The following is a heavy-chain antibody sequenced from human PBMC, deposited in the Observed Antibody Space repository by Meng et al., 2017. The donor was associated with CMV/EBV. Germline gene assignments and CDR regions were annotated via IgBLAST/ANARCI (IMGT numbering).Heavy chain of an antibody. CDR3: AKPIVVAPAAIESGFDY. D-gene: IGHD2-2*01. CDR2: ISGSGGST. CDR1: GFTFSSYA. V-gene: IGHV3-23*01. J-gene: IGHJ4*02. Sequence: GESLKISCAASGFTFSSYAMSWVRQAPGKGLEWVSAISGSGGSTYYADSVKGRFTISRDNSKNTLYLQMNSLRAEDTAVYYCAKPIVVAPAAIESGFDYWGQGTLVTVSS.